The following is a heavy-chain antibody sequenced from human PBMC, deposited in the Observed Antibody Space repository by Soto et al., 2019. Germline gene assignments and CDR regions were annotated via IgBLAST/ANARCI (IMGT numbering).Heavy chain of an antibody. CDR3: ARPANTVADHFDL. Sequence: PGESLKISCQVSGYTFTIYWIGWVRQIPGKGLEWMGIIYPSDSDTRYSPSFQGQVTIASGQSINTAYLQWESLKASDTVIYFCARPANTVADHFDLWGQGTPVTVAS. CDR1: GYTFTIYW. J-gene: IGHJ4*02. CDR2: IYPSDSDT. D-gene: IGHD4-17*01. V-gene: IGHV5-51*01.